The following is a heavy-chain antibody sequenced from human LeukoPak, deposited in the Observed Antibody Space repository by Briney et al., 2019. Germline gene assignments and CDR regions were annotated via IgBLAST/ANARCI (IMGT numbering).Heavy chain of an antibody. J-gene: IGHJ4*02. CDR1: GFSFSTYA. CDR3: AKQGTGSYLDH. D-gene: IGHD2-8*02. Sequence: AGGSLRLSCAASGFSFSTYAMSWVRQAPGEGLEWVSSIGGGGTNTYYADSVKGRFTISRDNSKNTLYLQMNSLRAEDTAVYHCAKQGTGSYLDHWGQGTLVTVSS. V-gene: IGHV3-23*01. CDR2: IGGGGTNT.